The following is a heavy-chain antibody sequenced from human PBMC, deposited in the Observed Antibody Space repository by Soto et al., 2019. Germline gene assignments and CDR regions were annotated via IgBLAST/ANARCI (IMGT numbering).Heavy chain of an antibody. V-gene: IGHV3-30*18. CDR3: AKGHDFWSGSGGMDV. CDR1: GFTFSSYG. D-gene: IGHD3-3*01. CDR2: ISYGGSNK. Sequence: PGGSLRLSCAASGFTFSSYGMHWVRQAPGKGLEWVAVISYGGSNKYYADSVKGRFTISRDNSKNTLYLQMNSLRAEDTAVYYCAKGHDFWSGSGGMDVWGQGTTVTVSS. J-gene: IGHJ6*02.